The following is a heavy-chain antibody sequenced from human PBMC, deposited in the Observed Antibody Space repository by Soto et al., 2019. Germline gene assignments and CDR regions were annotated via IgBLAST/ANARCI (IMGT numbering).Heavy chain of an antibody. Sequence: QVQLVQSGAEAKKPGSSVKVSCKASGGTFSSYAISWVRQAPGQGLEWMGGIIPIFGTANYAQKFQGRVTXXAXEXXSTAYMELSSLRSEDTAVYYCARVARGYSYGNFDYWGQGTLVTVSS. CDR1: GGTFSSYA. V-gene: IGHV1-69*12. J-gene: IGHJ4*02. D-gene: IGHD5-18*01. CDR3: ARVARGYSYGNFDY. CDR2: IIPIFGTA.